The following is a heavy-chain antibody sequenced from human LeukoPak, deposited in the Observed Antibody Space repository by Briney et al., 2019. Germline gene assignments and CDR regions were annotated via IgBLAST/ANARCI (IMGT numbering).Heavy chain of an antibody. V-gene: IGHV4-31*03. CDR1: GGSISSGGYY. J-gene: IGHJ4*02. CDR3: ARGVSGGSCYEIDY. Sequence: SETLSLTCTVSGGSISSGGYYWSWIRQHPGKGLEWIGYIYYSGSTYYNPSLKSRVTISVDTSKNQFSLKLSSVTAADTAVYYCARGVSGGSCYEIDYWGQGTLVTVSS. D-gene: IGHD2-15*01. CDR2: IYYSGST.